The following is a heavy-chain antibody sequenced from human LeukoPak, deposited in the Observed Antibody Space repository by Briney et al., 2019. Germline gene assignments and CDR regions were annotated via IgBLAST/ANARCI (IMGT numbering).Heavy chain of an antibody. CDR2: ISGDGGST. CDR3: AKDIRDTAMVLFDY. CDR1: VFTFDDYA. V-gene: IGHV3-43*02. D-gene: IGHD5-18*01. Sequence: GGSLRLSCAASVFTFDDYAMHCVRQAPGKGLEWVSLISGDGGSTYYADSVKGRFTISRDNSKNSLYLQMNSLRTEDTALYYCAKDIRDTAMVLFDYWGEGALVTVSP. J-gene: IGHJ4*02.